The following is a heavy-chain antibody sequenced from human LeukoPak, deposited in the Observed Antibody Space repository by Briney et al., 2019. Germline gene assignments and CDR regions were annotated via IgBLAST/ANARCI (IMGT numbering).Heavy chain of an antibody. CDR2: ISSSSSYI. V-gene: IGHV3-21*01. D-gene: IGHD6-19*01. CDR1: GFTFSSYS. J-gene: IGHJ4*02. CDR3: ARPAVRYSSGWFPRDYFDY. Sequence: GGSLRLSCAASGFTFSSYSMNWVRQAPRKGLEWVSSISSSSSYIYYADSVKGRFTISRDNAKNSLYLQMNSLRAEDTAVYYCARPAVRYSSGWFPRDYFDYWGQGTLVTVSS.